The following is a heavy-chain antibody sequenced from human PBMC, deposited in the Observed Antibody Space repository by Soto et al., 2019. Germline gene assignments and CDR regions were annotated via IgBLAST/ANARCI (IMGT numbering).Heavy chain of an antibody. CDR1: GGYISSDY. J-gene: IGHJ3*02. CDR3: ARERPAVTWIQRNAFDI. CDR2: IHYSGST. V-gene: IGHV4-59*01. D-gene: IGHD5-18*01. Sequence: QVQLQESGPGLVKPSETLSLTCIVSGGYISSDYWTWIRQSPGKGLEWIGYIHYSGSTKYNPSLKSRVTISVDTSKNQFSLKVTSVTAADTAVYYCARERPAVTWIQRNAFDIWGQGTMVTVSS.